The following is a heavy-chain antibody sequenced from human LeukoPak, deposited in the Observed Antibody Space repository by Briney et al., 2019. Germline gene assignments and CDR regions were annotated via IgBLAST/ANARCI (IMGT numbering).Heavy chain of an antibody. CDR3: ATYCSSTSCYVYFDY. V-gene: IGHV1-69*06. CDR1: GGTFISYA. J-gene: IGHJ4*02. Sequence: ASVKVSFKASGGTFISYAISWVRQAPGQGLEWMGGIIPIFGTANYAQKFQGRVTITADKSTSTAYMELSSLRSEDTAVYYCATYCSSTSCYVYFDYWGQGTLVTVSS. CDR2: IIPIFGTA. D-gene: IGHD2-2*01.